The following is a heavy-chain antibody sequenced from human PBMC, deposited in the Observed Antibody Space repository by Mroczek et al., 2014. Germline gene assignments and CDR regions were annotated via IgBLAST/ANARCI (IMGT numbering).Heavy chain of an antibody. CDR2: INHSGST. J-gene: IGHJ4*02. CDR3: ARGAQNRTPVVVVVAATRNFDY. Sequence: QVQLQQWGAGLLKPSETLSLTCAVYGGSFSGYYWSWIRQPPGKGLEWIGEINHSGSTNYNPSLKSRVTISVDTSKNQFSLKLSSVTAADTAVYYCARGAQNRTPVVVVVAATRNFDYWGQGTLVTVSS. D-gene: IGHD2-15*01. V-gene: IGHV4-34*01. CDR1: GGSFSGYY.